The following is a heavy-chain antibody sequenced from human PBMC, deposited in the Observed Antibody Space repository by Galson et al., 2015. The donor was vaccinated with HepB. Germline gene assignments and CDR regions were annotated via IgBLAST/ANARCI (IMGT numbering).Heavy chain of an antibody. V-gene: IGHV3-23*01. D-gene: IGHD6-13*01. J-gene: IGHJ1*01. Sequence: SLRLSCAASGFTFDSYSMSWVRQAPGKGLEWVSGISGIGDTTYYADSVKGRFTISRDNAKNTLYLQMNSLSVEDTAVYFCARRAAEQHLVLLEYFQHWGQGTLVTVSS. CDR2: ISGIGDTT. CDR3: ARRAAEQHLVLLEYFQH. CDR1: GFTFDSYS.